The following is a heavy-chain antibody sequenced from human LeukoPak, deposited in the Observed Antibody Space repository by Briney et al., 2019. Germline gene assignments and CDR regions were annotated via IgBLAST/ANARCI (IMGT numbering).Heavy chain of an antibody. J-gene: IGHJ4*02. CDR2: ISSTSRYI. D-gene: IGHD3-10*01. CDR1: DFTSSSFS. Sequence: GGSLRLSCAASDFTSSSFSMTWVRQAPGKGLEWVSSISSTSRYIYYADSVKGRFTISRDNAKNSLFLQMNSLRAEDTAIYYCARDGGSGSYSYYFDYWGQGSLVTVSS. V-gene: IGHV3-21*01. CDR3: ARDGGSGSYSYYFDY.